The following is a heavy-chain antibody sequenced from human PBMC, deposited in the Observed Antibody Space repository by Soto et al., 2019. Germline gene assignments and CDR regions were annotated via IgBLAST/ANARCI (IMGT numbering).Heavy chain of an antibody. CDR1: GFTFSSYG. D-gene: IGHD1-26*01. V-gene: IGHV3-30*03. Sequence: QVQLVESGGGVVQPGRSLRLSCAASGFTFSSYGMHWVRQAPGKGLEWVAVISYDGSNKYYADSVKGRFTISRDNSKNTLYLQMNSLRAEDTAVYYCATSNGGTYYYYYGMDVWGQGTTGTVSS. CDR2: ISYDGSNK. J-gene: IGHJ6*02. CDR3: ATSNGGTYYYYYGMDV.